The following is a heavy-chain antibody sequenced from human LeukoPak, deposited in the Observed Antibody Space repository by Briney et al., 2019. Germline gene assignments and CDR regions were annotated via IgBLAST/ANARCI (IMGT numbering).Heavy chain of an antibody. Sequence: GGSLRLSCAASGFTFSSYSMSWVRQAPGKGLEWVSAISASGGDTYYADSVKGRFTISRDNSKNTLYLQMNSLRAEDTAVYYCAKVIAVAGTFDYWGQGTLVTVSS. CDR3: AKVIAVAGTFDY. CDR2: ISASGGDT. D-gene: IGHD6-19*01. J-gene: IGHJ4*02. CDR1: GFTFSSYS. V-gene: IGHV3-23*01.